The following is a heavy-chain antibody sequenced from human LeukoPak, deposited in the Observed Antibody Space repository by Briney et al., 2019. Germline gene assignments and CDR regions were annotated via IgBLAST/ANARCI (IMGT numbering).Heavy chain of an antibody. V-gene: IGHV3-23*01. D-gene: IGHD2-15*01. Sequence: GGSLRLSCAVSGYTFCTYAVNWVRQALGEGGELVSGICGSGGDTYYADSVQGRFTISRDNSKRTLYLQMNSLRVDDTAVYFCAKAGICSSGSCLHGLYDYWGQGALVTVSS. CDR3: AKAGICSSGSCLHGLYDY. J-gene: IGHJ4*02. CDR2: ICGSGGDT. CDR1: GYTFCTYA.